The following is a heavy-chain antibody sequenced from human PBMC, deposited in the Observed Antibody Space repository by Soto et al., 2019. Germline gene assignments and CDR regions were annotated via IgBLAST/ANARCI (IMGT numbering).Heavy chain of an antibody. V-gene: IGHV1-46*01. D-gene: IGHD5-18*01. CDR3: ARDRYSYGYDY. CDR2: INPSGGST. CDR1: GYTFTSYY. Sequence: GASVKVSCKASGYTFTSYYMHWVRQAPGQGLEWMGIINPSGGSTSYAQKFQGRVTMTRDTSTSTVYMELSSLRSEDTAVCYCARDRYSYGYDYWGQGTLVTVSS. J-gene: IGHJ4*02.